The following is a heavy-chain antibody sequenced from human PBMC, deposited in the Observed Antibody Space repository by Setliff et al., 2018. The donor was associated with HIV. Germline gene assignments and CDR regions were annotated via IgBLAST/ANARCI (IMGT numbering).Heavy chain of an antibody. CDR3: ASFFVTTVTNQDY. V-gene: IGHV4-34*01. D-gene: IGHD4-17*01. Sequence: PSETLSLTCTVHGGSFSNYYTNWIRQPPGKGLEWIGELSPSGTTRSNPSLQSRVTISLDTSNNQFSLKLTSVTVADTAMYYCASFFVTTVTNQDYWGQGTQVTVSS. J-gene: IGHJ4*02. CDR2: LSPSGTT. CDR1: GGSFSNYY.